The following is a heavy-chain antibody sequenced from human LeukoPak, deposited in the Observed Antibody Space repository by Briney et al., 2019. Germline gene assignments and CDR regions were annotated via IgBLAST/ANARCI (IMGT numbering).Heavy chain of an antibody. J-gene: IGHJ2*01. CDR1: GFTLSGAA. V-gene: IGHV3-73*01. Sequence: GGSLRLSCAASGFTLSGAAMHWVRQASGKGLEWLGRIRSKADSYTTAYAASVKGRFTVSRDDSKNTAYLQMNSLKTEDTAVYYCRAAVAGDYFDLWGRGTLVTVSS. D-gene: IGHD6-19*01. CDR2: IRSKADSYTT. CDR3: RAAVAGDYFDL.